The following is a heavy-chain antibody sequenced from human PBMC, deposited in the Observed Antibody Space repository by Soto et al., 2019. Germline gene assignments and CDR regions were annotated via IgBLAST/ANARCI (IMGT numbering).Heavy chain of an antibody. CDR2: INPNSGGT. J-gene: IGHJ4*02. CDR3: ASAAVTGTAGLDF. Sequence: ASVKVSCKASGYTFSGFYMHWVRQAPGQGLEWMGWINPNSGGTKSAEKFQGRVTMARDTSISTAYMELSRLTSDDTAVYYCASAAVTGTAGLDFWGQGTQVTVSS. CDR1: GYTFSGFY. V-gene: IGHV1-2*02. D-gene: IGHD6-19*01.